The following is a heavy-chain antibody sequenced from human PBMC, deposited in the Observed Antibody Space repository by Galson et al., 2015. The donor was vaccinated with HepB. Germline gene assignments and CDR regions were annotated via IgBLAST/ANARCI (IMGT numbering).Heavy chain of an antibody. CDR3: ARDRNYYDILTGRTRCFHP. CDR1: RFTFSAYW. V-gene: IGHV3-7*01. D-gene: IGHD3-9*01. J-gene: IGHJ5*02. CDR2: IKQDGSEK. Sequence: SLRLSCAASRFTFSAYWMSWVRQAPGKGLEWVANIKQDGSEKYYVDSVKGRFTISRDNAKNSLYLQMNSLRAEYTGVYYCARDRNYYDILTGRTRCFHPGGQGTLVTVSS.